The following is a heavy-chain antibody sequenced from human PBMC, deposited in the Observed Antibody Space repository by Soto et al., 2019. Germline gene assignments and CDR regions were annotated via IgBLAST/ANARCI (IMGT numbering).Heavy chain of an antibody. CDR2: INHSGST. Sequence: QVQLQQWGAGLLKPSETLSLTCAVYGGSFSGYYWSWIRQPPGKGLEWIGEINHSGSTNYNPSLKSRVTISVDTSKNQFSLTLSSVTAADTAVYYCARGPYYDFWSGYSDYYYYCMDVWGKGTTVTVSS. CDR3: ARGPYYDFWSGYSDYYYYCMDV. CDR1: GGSFSGYY. V-gene: IGHV4-34*01. D-gene: IGHD3-3*01. J-gene: IGHJ6*03.